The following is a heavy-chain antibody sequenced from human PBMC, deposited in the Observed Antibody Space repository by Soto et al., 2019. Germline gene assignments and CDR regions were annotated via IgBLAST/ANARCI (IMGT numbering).Heavy chain of an antibody. CDR2: IWYDGSNK. CDR3: ARESLAVAGTFDY. Sequence: GGSLRLSCAAAGFTFSSYGRHWVRQAPGKGLEWVAVIWYDGSNKYYADSVKGRFTISRDNSKNTLYLQMNSLRAEDTAVYYCARESLAVAGTFDYWGQGTLVTVS. V-gene: IGHV3-33*01. D-gene: IGHD6-19*01. J-gene: IGHJ4*02. CDR1: GFTFSSYG.